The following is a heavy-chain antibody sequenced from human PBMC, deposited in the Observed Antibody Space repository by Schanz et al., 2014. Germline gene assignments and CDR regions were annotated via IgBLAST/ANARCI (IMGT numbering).Heavy chain of an antibody. CDR3: ARGRVLES. J-gene: IGHJ5*02. V-gene: IGHV3-7*01. D-gene: IGHD1-1*01. CDR2: IKKDGSEK. Sequence: EVQLAESGGGLVQPGGSLRLSCAASGFIFGSSVMAWVRQAPGKGLEWVANIKKDGSEKYYVDSVKGRFTISRDNAKNSLFLQMNSLRPEDTAVYYCARGRVLESWGQGTLVTVSS. CDR1: GFIFGSSV.